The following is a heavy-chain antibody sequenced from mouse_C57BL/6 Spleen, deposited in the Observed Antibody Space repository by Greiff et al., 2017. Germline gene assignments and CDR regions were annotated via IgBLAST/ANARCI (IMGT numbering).Heavy chain of an antibody. D-gene: IGHD1-1*01. CDR3: ARITTVVPPFDY. V-gene: IGHV1-82*01. Sequence: VKLQESGPELVKPGASVKISCKASGYAFSSSWMNWVKQRPGKGLEWIGRIYPGDGDTNYNGKFKGKGTLTADKSSSTAYMQLSSLTSEDSAVYFCARITTVVPPFDYWGQGTTLTVSS. CDR1: GYAFSSSW. J-gene: IGHJ2*01. CDR2: IYPGDGDT.